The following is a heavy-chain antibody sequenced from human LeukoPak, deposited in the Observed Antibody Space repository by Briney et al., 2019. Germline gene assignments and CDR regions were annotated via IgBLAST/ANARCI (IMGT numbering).Heavy chain of an antibody. D-gene: IGHD2-21*02. J-gene: IGHJ6*02. CDR1: GGSISRSNYY. Sequence: PSGTLSLTCTVSGGSISRSNYYWAWIRQPPGKGLEWIGSIYYSGSTYYYPSLKSRVTISVDTSKNQFSLKLSSVTAADTAVYYCARHVSTSSCGADCYSGGLDVWGQGTTVTVSS. CDR2: IYYSGST. V-gene: IGHV4-39*01. CDR3: ARHVSTSSCGADCYSGGLDV.